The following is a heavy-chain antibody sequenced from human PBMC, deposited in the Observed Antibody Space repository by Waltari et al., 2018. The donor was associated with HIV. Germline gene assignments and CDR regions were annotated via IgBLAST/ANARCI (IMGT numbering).Heavy chain of an antibody. Sequence: QVQLQQWGAGLLKPSETLSLTFAVSGGSFSASSCTWIGHPPGKGLQWLGEINQSGSTNYNPSLKSRVTISVDRSKNQFSLKLNSVTAADTALYYCARGMYGSKDVFIFHYDHWDQGTLVTVSS. J-gene: IGHJ4*02. CDR2: INQSGST. CDR3: ARGMYGSKDVFIFHYDH. D-gene: IGHD3-3*02. CDR1: GGSFSASS. V-gene: IGHV4-34*01.